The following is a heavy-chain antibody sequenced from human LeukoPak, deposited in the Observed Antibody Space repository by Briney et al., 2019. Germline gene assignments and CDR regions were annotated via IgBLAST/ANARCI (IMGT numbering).Heavy chain of an antibody. V-gene: IGHV3-15*01. J-gene: IGHJ4*02. CDR3: TTAPHGLFDY. Sequence: GGSLRLSCAASGFTFSNAWMSWVRQAPGKGLEWLGRIKSKADGETTDYAAPVKGRFTISRDDSKSMLYLQMNSLKAEDTAVYYCTTAPHGLFDYWGQGTLVAVSS. CDR2: IKSKADGETT. CDR1: GFTFSNAW.